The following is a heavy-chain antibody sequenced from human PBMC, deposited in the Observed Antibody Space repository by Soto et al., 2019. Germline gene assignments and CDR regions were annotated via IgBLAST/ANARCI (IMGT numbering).Heavy chain of an antibody. CDR3: ARGGSKGITMVRGVTLDY. D-gene: IGHD3-10*01. V-gene: IGHV4-34*01. Sequence: QVQLQQWGAGLLKPSETLSLTCAVYGGSFSGYYWSWIRQPPGKGLEWIGEINHSGSTNYNPSLRRRFTLSVATSKNQFSLKLSSVTAADTAVYYCARGGSKGITMVRGVTLDYWGQGTLVTVSS. CDR1: GGSFSGYY. J-gene: IGHJ4*02. CDR2: INHSGST.